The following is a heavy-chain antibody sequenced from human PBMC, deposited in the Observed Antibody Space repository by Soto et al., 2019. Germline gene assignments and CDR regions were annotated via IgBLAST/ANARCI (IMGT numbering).Heavy chain of an antibody. CDR1: GGSISSYY. J-gene: IGHJ4*02. CDR2: IYYSGST. Sequence: QVQLQESGPGLVKPSETLSHTCTVSGGSISSYYWSWIRQPPGKGLEWIGYIYYSGSTNYNPSLKSRVTISVDTSKNQFSLKLSSVTAADTAVYYCARGMAGYGSGSYFDYWGQGTLVTVSS. CDR3: ARGMAGYGSGSYFDY. V-gene: IGHV4-59*01. D-gene: IGHD3-10*01.